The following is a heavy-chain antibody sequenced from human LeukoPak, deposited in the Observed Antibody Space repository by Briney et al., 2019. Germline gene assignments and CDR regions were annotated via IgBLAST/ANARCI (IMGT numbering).Heavy chain of an antibody. CDR2: IYSSGST. J-gene: IGHJ4*02. D-gene: IGHD1-26*01. CDR1: GGSISSSSYY. Sequence: PSETLSLTCTVSGGSISSSSYYWGWIRQPPGKGLEWIGSIYSSGSTYYNPSLKSRVTISVDTSKNQLSLKLSSVTAADTAVYYCARVSGSPTFYFDYWGQGTLVTVSS. CDR3: ARVSGSPTFYFDY. V-gene: IGHV4-39*07.